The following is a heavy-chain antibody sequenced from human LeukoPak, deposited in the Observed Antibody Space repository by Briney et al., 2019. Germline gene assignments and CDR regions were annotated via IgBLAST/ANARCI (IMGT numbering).Heavy chain of an antibody. CDR1: GYTFTGCF. V-gene: IGHV1-2*02. J-gene: IGHJ4*02. D-gene: IGHD5-18*01. Sequence: ASVKVSCKASGYTFTGCFIHYVRQAPGQGLEWMGWIDPNSDNIRYSETFKDRVTVTRDTSTNTAYMEPSWLRSDDTAVYYCARSAYNYGYVYFDHWGQGTLVIVSS. CDR3: ARSAYNYGYVYFDH. CDR2: IDPNSDNI.